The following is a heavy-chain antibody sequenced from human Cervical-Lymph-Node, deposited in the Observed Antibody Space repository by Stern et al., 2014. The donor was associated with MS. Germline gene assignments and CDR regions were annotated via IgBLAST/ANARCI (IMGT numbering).Heavy chain of an antibody. J-gene: IGHJ4*02. CDR2: VYYSGAP. CDR3: AKHACTGAACPFDL. D-gene: IGHD2-8*02. Sequence: QVQLQESGPGLVKPSETLSLTCAVSGDSISSYTHYWAWIRQPPGKGLEWIGSVYYSGAPYSNPSLKSPVTISVDTYTNHFSRGLNSVTAADTAVYYCAKHACTGAACPFDLWGQGTLVTVSS. V-gene: IGHV4-39*01. CDR1: GDSISSYTHY.